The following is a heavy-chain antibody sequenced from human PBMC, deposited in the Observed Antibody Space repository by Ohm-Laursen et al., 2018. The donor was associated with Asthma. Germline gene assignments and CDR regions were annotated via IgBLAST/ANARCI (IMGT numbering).Heavy chain of an antibody. CDR1: GGSVSGYY. CDR3: ARDSAAAGTNYFDY. CDR2: MFSSGGA. D-gene: IGHD6-13*01. Sequence: SETLSLTCAVFGGSVSGYYWTWVRQPPGRELEWIAYMFSSGGANYNPSLKSRVTISVDTSKNQFSLKLSSVTAADTAVYYCARDSAAAGTNYFDYWGQGTLVTVSS. V-gene: IGHV4-59*02. J-gene: IGHJ4*02.